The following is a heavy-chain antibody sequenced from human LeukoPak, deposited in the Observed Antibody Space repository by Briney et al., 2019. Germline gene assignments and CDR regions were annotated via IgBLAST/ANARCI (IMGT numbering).Heavy chain of an antibody. Sequence: KPGGSLRLACAASGFTFSSYSMNWVRQAAGKGLEWVSSITSSSSYIYYADSVKGRFTISRDNSKNTLYLQMNSLRAEDTAVYYCAKDHLDPPYSSSSARFDYWGQGTLVTVSS. D-gene: IGHD6-6*01. V-gene: IGHV3-21*01. J-gene: IGHJ4*02. CDR3: AKDHLDPPYSSSSARFDY. CDR2: ITSSSSYI. CDR1: GFTFSSYS.